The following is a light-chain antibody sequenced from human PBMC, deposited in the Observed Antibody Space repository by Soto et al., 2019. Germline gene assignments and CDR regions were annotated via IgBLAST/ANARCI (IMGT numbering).Light chain of an antibody. CDR1: QGISTS. V-gene: IGKV1D-12*01. Sequence: DIQMTQSPSSVSASVGDGVTITCRASQGISTSLGWYQQKPGKAPKLLIYAASSLQSGVPSRFSGTGSGTDFTLTISSLQPEDFATDYCQQTNSFPLTFGGGTKVDIK. J-gene: IGKJ4*01. CDR2: AAS. CDR3: QQTNSFPLT.